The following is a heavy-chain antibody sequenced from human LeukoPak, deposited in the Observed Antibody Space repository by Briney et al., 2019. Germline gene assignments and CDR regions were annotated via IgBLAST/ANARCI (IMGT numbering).Heavy chain of an antibody. CDR3: ASTRRAAVAGRFDS. CDR2: IYHSGNT. Sequence: SETLSLTCNVSGASMSSHYWSWIRQPPGQGQEWIGYIYHSGNTNYSPSLESRVTMSVDESKNQFSLRVHFVSAADTAVYYCASTRRAAVAGRFDSWGQGTLVTVSS. D-gene: IGHD6-19*01. J-gene: IGHJ4*02. V-gene: IGHV4-4*09. CDR1: GASMSSHY.